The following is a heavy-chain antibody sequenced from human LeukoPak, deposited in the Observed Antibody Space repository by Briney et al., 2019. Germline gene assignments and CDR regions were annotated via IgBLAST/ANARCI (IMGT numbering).Heavy chain of an antibody. J-gene: IGHJ3*02. CDR3: ATGPDSSGYSNAFDI. CDR1: GFTFSSYW. V-gene: IGHV3-7*03. D-gene: IGHD3-22*01. Sequence: GGSLRLSCAASGFTFSSYWMSWVRQAPGKGLEWVANIKQDGSEKYYVDSVKGRFTISRDNAKNSLYLQMNSLRAEDTALYYCATGPDSSGYSNAFDIWGQGTMVTVSS. CDR2: IKQDGSEK.